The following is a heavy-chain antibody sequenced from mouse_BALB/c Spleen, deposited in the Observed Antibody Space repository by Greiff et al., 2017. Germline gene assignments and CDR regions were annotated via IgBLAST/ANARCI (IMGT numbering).Heavy chain of an antibody. CDR2: IDPANGNT. CDR1: GFNIKDTY. J-gene: IGHJ4*01. V-gene: IGHV14-3*02. D-gene: IGHD1-1*01. CDR3: ARTTGGYAMDY. Sequence: EVKLQESGAELVKPGASVKLSCTASGFNIKDTYMHWVKQRPEQGLEWIGRIDPANGNTKYDPKFQGKATITADTSSNTAYLQLSSLTSEDTAVYYCARTTGGYAMDYWGQGTSVTVSS.